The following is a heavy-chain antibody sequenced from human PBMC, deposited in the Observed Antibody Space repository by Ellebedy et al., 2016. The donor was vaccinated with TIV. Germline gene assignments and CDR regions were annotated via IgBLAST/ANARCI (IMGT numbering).Heavy chain of an antibody. CDR1: GFTFSSYA. D-gene: IGHD3-22*01. J-gene: IGHJ6*02. Sequence: GESLKISCAASGFTFSSYAMHWVRQAPGKGLEWVAVISYDGSNKYYADSVKGRFTISRDNSKNTLYLQMNSLRAEDTAVYYCASPDSSGYYYHGMDVWGQGTTVTASS. CDR2: ISYDGSNK. CDR3: ASPDSSGYYYHGMDV. V-gene: IGHV3-30-3*01.